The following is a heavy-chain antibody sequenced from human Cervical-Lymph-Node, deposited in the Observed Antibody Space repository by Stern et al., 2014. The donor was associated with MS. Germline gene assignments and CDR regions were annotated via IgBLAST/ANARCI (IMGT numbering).Heavy chain of an antibody. V-gene: IGHV3-21*01. CDR1: GFTFSSYS. CDR2: ISSSSSYI. D-gene: IGHD3-22*01. Sequence: VQLVESGGGLVKPGGSLRLSCAASGFTFSSYSMHWVRQAPGKGLEWVSSISSSSSYIYYADSVKGRFTISRDNAKNSLYLQMNSLRAEDTAVYYCARDRGGYYYDSSGYDDWGQGTLVTVSS. CDR3: ARDRGGYYYDSSGYDD. J-gene: IGHJ4*02.